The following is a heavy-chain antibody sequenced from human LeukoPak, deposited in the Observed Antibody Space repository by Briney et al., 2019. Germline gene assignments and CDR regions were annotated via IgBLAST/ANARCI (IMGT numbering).Heavy chain of an antibody. J-gene: IGHJ4*02. Sequence: GGSLRLSCAASGFTFTSYYMHWVRQAPGQGLEWMGIINPSGGSTSYAQKFQGRVTMTRDTSTSTVYMELSSLRSEDTAVYYCARDRTRYIDYWGQGTLVTVSS. CDR1: GFTFTSYY. V-gene: IGHV1-46*01. CDR3: ARDRTRYIDY. D-gene: IGHD1-7*01. CDR2: INPSGGST.